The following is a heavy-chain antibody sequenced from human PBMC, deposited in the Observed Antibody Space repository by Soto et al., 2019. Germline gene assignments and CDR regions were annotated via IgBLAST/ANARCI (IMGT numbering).Heavy chain of an antibody. V-gene: IGHV4-34*01. CDR1: GGAFSGYY. Sequence: ESLSLTCAVYGGAFSGYYWTWIRHSPGKGLEWLGEIDHSGSTNYNPSLKSRVTMSVDTSKNQFSLKMNSVTAADTARYYCARAGVGAAKTFDSWGQGIRVTVSS. CDR3: ARAGVGAAKTFDS. D-gene: IGHD6-13*01. CDR2: IDHSGST. J-gene: IGHJ4*02.